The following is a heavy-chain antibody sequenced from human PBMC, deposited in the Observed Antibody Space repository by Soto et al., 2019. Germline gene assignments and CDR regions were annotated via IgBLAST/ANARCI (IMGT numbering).Heavy chain of an antibody. CDR2: IYYSGST. V-gene: IGHV4-31*03. D-gene: IGHD5-18*01. CDR3: ARLVTASGKVDY. Sequence: PSETLSLTCTVSGGSISSGGYYWSWIRQHPGKGLEWIGYIYYSGSTYYNPSLKSRVTISVDTSKNQFPLKLSSVTAADTAVYYCARLVTASGKVDYWGQGTLVTVSS. CDR1: GGSISSGGYY. J-gene: IGHJ4*02.